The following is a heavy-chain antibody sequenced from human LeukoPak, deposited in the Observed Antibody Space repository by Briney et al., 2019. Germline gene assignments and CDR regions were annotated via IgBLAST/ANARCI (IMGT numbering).Heavy chain of an antibody. CDR3: AKDGGLWVSAHWGDS. CDR2: ITTSDGNT. V-gene: IGHV3-23*01. CDR1: GFTFSNYA. J-gene: IGHJ4*02. D-gene: IGHD7-27*01. Sequence: GGSLRLSCAASGFTFSNYAMSWVRQAPGKGLEWVSPITTSDGNTYYADSVKGRLTVSRDNSKNTLFLQMNSLRAEDTAVYYCAKDGGLWVSAHWGDSWGRGTLVTVSS.